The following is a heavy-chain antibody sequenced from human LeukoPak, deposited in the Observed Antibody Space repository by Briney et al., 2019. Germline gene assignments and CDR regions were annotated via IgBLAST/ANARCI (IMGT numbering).Heavy chain of an antibody. Sequence: PGGSLRLSCAASGFTFSSYSMNRVRQAPGKGLEWVSYITSSTSTIYYADSVKGRFTISRDNAKNSLYLQMNSLRAEDTAVYYCARDQHREFDYWGQGTLVTVSS. CDR1: GFTFSSYS. D-gene: IGHD2-21*01. CDR2: ITSSTSTI. CDR3: ARDQHREFDY. J-gene: IGHJ4*02. V-gene: IGHV3-48*01.